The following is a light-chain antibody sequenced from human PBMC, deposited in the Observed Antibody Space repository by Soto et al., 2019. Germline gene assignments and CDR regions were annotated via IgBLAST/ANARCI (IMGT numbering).Light chain of an antibody. CDR3: TSYAGSNNYV. Sequence: QSVLTQPPSASGSPGQSVTISCSGTNSDVGASISVSWYQQHPGKAPKLIVYDINQRPSGVPDRFSGSKSGNTASLTVSGLQADDEADYYCTSYAGSNNYVFGTGTKVTVL. V-gene: IGLV2-8*01. J-gene: IGLJ1*01. CDR1: NSDVGASIS. CDR2: DIN.